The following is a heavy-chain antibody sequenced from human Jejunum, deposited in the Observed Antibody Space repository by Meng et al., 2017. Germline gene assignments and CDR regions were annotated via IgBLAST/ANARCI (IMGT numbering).Heavy chain of an antibody. Sequence: SGPTLVKPPQTLTLTCTFSGFSLATGGVGGGWIRQPPGDALEWLALIYWDDDKRYSPSVKSRVTITKDTSKNQVTLTMTNMDPVDTATYYCPHRLALGSPWAWGYFDYWGQGTLVTVSS. CDR3: PHRLALGSPWAWGYFDY. CDR1: GFSLATGGVG. D-gene: IGHD1-26*01. V-gene: IGHV2-5*02. CDR2: IYWDDDK. J-gene: IGHJ4*02.